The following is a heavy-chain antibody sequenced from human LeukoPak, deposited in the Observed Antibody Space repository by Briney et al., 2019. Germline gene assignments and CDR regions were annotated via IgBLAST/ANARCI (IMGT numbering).Heavy chain of an antibody. CDR1: GFSLSTSGVG. D-gene: IGHD3-10*01. V-gene: IGHV2-5*02. CDR3: AHRPQPPRGSGSYYSWFDP. Sequence: SGPTLVNPTQTLTPTCTFSGFSLSTSGVGVGWIRQPPGKALEWLALIYWDDDKRYSPSLKSRLTITKDTSKNQVVLTMTNMDPVDTATYYCAHRPQPPRGSGSYYSWFDPWGQGTLVTVSS. J-gene: IGHJ5*02. CDR2: IYWDDDK.